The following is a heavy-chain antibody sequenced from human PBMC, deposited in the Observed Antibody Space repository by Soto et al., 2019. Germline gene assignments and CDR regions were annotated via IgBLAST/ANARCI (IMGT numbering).Heavy chain of an antibody. Sequence: QVQLQESGPGLVKPSETLSLTCTVSGGSINNHYWSWIRQPPGEGLEWIGYIDYTGATDYSPSLASRVTLSVDTSNYQFSLKLTSLTGADTVIYFCARANCYFDYWGQGTLVIVSS. D-gene: IGHD7-27*01. CDR3: ARANCYFDY. CDR1: GGSINNHY. J-gene: IGHJ4*02. CDR2: IDYTGAT. V-gene: IGHV4-59*11.